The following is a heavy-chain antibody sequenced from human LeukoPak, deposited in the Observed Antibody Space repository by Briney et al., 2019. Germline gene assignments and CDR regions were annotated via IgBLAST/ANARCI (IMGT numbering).Heavy chain of an antibody. Sequence: SETLSLTCTVSGDSISSGDYYWSWIRQPAGKGLEWIGRISSSGSTNYNPSLKSRVTISVDTSKNQFSLKLSSVTAADTAVYYCARLGQLGYYYYYMDVWGKGTTVTVSS. CDR3: ARLGQLGYYYYYMDV. D-gene: IGHD6-6*01. CDR2: ISSSGST. CDR1: GDSISSGDYY. J-gene: IGHJ6*03. V-gene: IGHV4-61*02.